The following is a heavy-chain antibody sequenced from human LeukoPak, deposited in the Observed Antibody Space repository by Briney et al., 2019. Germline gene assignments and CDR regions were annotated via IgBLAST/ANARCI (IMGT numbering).Heavy chain of an antibody. CDR3: ARDLKLDGSSGYYAFDI. CDR1: GGSITDYY. V-gene: IGHV4-59*01. CDR2: DYYSGSS. J-gene: IGHJ3*02. D-gene: IGHD3-22*01. Sequence: PSETLSLTCTVSGGSITDYYWGWIRQPPGKGLEWIGYDYYSGSSNYNPSLKSRVTISVDTSKNQFSLKMSFVTAADTAVYYCARDLKLDGSSGYYAFDIWGQGTMVTVSS.